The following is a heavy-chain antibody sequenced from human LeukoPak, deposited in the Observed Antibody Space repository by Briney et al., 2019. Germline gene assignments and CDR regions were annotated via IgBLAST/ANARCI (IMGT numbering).Heavy chain of an antibody. Sequence: SETLSLTCAVYGRSFSGYYWSWIRQPPGKGLEWIGEINHSGSTNYNPSLKSRVTISVDTSKNQFSLKLSSVTAADTAVYYCARSRHSSSWYYYYGMDVWGQGTTVTVSS. CDR3: ARSRHSSSWYYYYGMDV. CDR2: INHSGST. D-gene: IGHD6-13*01. CDR1: GRSFSGYY. V-gene: IGHV4-34*01. J-gene: IGHJ6*02.